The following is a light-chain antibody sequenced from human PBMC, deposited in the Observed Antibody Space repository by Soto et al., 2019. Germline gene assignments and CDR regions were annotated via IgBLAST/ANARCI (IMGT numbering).Light chain of an antibody. CDR1: QSVSSN. V-gene: IGKV3-15*01. J-gene: IGKJ4*01. CDR3: QQYENIPLT. CDR2: GAS. Sequence: EIVMTQSPATLSVSPGERATLSCRASQSVSSNLAWYQQKLGQAPRLLIYGASTRAIGIPARFSGSGSGTKFIFTFISQHSEDVTVYYCQQYENIPLTFGGGTKVEIQ.